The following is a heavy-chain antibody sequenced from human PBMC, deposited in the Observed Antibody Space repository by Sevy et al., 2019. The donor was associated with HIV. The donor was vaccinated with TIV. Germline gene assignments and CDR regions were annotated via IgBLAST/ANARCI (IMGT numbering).Heavy chain of an antibody. CDR3: ARQGTSWPLYFDY. Sequence: SETLSLTCTVSGGSINSGYYYWGWIRQPPGKGLEWIGSIFYSGSTYYNPSLKSRVTISTDKSKNQFSLNLSSVTAADTAVYYCARQGTSWPLYFDYWGQGTLVTVSS. CDR1: GGSINSGYYY. D-gene: IGHD6-13*01. V-gene: IGHV4-39*01. J-gene: IGHJ4*02. CDR2: IFYSGST.